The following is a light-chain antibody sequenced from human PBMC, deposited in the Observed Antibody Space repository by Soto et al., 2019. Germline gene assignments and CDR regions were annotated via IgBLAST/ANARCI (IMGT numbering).Light chain of an antibody. CDR2: GAS. CDR1: QSVSNN. CDR3: QQYSNWPVT. V-gene: IGKV3-15*01. J-gene: IGKJ2*01. Sequence: EIVMTQSPATLSVSPGERATLSCRASQSVSNNLAWYQQKPGQAPRLLIYGASTRATGIPARFSGSGSGTELTLTISGLQSEDFAVYYCQQYSNWPVTVGQGTKLEIK.